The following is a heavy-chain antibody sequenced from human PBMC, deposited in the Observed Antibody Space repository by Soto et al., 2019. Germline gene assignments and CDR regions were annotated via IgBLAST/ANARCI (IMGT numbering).Heavy chain of an antibody. J-gene: IGHJ6*02. D-gene: IGHD3-3*01. V-gene: IGHV4-4*02. CDR3: ARCAYRSYTFGIDV. CDR2: IHYSGTT. Sequence: QVQLQESGPGLVKSSGTLSLTCAVSGVSISSSHWWTWVRQPPGKGLEWIGEIHYSGTTNYNPPLGGRVTISADKSKNQFSLNLSSVTAADTAIYYCARCAYRSYTFGIDVWGQGTTVTVSS. CDR1: GVSISSSHW.